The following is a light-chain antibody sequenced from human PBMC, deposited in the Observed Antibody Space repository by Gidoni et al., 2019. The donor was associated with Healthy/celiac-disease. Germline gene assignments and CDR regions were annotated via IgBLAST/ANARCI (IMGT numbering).Light chain of an antibody. Sequence: PAPLSVPQGERATLSCRASQSVSSILAGYEQNPGQAPRVHIYGAYTRATGIPARYRGSGSGRELTLTISSLQSEYGAVYYCQQYKNWPGTFGQGTKVEIK. J-gene: IGKJ1*01. CDR2: GAY. CDR3: QQYKNWPGT. CDR1: QSVSSI. V-gene: IGKV3-15*01.